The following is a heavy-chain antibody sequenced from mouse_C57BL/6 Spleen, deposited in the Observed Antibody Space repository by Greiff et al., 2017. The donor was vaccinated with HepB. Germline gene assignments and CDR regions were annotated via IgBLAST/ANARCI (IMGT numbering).Heavy chain of an antibody. CDR1: GYTFTTYP. CDR2: FHPYNDDT. J-gene: IGHJ2*01. V-gene: IGHV1-47*01. Sequence: QVQLKESGAELVKSGASVKMSCKASGYTFTTYPIEWMKQNHGKSLEWIGNFHPYNDDTKYNEKFKGKATLTVEKSSSTVYLELSRLTSDDSAVYYCARNYYGSSPYFDYWGQGTTLTVSS. D-gene: IGHD1-1*01. CDR3: ARNYYGSSPYFDY.